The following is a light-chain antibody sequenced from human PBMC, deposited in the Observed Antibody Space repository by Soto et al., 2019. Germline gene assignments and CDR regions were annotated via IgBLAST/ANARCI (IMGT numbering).Light chain of an antibody. CDR2: EVS. CDR1: SSDVGGYNY. CDR3: SSYTRTSTLVA. V-gene: IGLV2-14*01. Sequence: QSALTQPASVSGSPGQSVTISCTGTSSDVGGYNYVSWYQQHPGKAPKLMIFEVSNRPSGVSNRFSGSKSGNTASLTISGLQAEDEADYYCSSYTRTSTLVAFGGGTKLTVI. J-gene: IGLJ2*01.